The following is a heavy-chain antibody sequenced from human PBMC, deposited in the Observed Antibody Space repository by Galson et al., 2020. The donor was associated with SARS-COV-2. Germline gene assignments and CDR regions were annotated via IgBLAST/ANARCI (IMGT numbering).Heavy chain of an antibody. D-gene: IGHD3-16*01. CDR1: GFTFSSYA. V-gene: IGHV3-30*04. Sequence: GGSLRLSCAASGFTFSSYAMHWVRQAPGKGLEWVAVISYDGSNKYYADSVKGRFTISRDNSKNTLYLQMNSLRAEDTAVYYCARDGGGWFDPWGQGTLVTFSS. J-gene: IGHJ5*02. CDR3: ARDGGGWFDP. CDR2: ISYDGSNK.